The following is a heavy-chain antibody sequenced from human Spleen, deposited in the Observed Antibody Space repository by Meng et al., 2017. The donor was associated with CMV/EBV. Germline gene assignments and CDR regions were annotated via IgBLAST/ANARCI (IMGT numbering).Heavy chain of an antibody. V-gene: IGHV3-21*01. Sequence: GQLVESGGGLGKPGVSLRLSCAASGFTFSSYSMNWVRQAPGKGLEWVSSISSSSSYIYYADSVKGRFTISRDNAKNSLYLQMNSLRAEDTAVYYCASLAAAASDYWGQGTLVTVSS. CDR2: ISSSSSYI. CDR1: GFTFSSYS. D-gene: IGHD6-13*01. J-gene: IGHJ4*02. CDR3: ASLAAAASDY.